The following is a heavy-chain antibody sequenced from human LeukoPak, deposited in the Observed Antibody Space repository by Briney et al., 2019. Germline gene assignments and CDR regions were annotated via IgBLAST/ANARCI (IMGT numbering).Heavy chain of an antibody. CDR1: GGSISSGGYY. D-gene: IGHD2-2*01. Sequence: SETLSLTCTVSGGSISSGGYYWSWIRQHPGKGLEWIGYIYYSGSTYYNPSLKSRVTISVDTSKNQFSLKLSSVTAADTAVYYCGYCSSTSCYWVDPWGQGTLVTVSS. V-gene: IGHV4-31*03. CDR3: GYCSSTSCYWVDP. J-gene: IGHJ5*02. CDR2: IYYSGST.